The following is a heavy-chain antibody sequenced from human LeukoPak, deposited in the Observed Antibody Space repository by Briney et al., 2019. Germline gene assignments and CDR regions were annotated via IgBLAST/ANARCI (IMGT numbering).Heavy chain of an antibody. CDR3: ARGDYYDSSGYYFDY. CDR1: GGSLSSSSYY. CDR2: IYYSGST. V-gene: IGHV4-61*01. J-gene: IGHJ4*02. Sequence: SETLSLTCTVSGGSLSSSSYYWSWIWQPPGKGLEWIGYIYYSGSTNYNPSLKSRVTISVDTSKNQFSLKLSSVTAADTAVYYCARGDYYDSSGYYFDYWGQGTLVTVSS. D-gene: IGHD3-22*01.